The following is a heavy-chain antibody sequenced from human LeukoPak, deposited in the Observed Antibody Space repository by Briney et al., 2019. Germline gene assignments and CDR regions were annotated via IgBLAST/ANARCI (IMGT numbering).Heavy chain of an antibody. J-gene: IGHJ5*02. CDR1: GGSLSGYY. Sequence: PSETLSLTCAVYGGSLSGYYWGWIRQPPGKGLEWIGSIYYSGSTYYNPSLKSRVTISVDTSKNQFSLKLSSVTAADTAVYYCASQLDLASNWFDPWGQGTLVTVSS. CDR2: IYYSGST. V-gene: IGHV4-39*07. D-gene: IGHD5-12*01. CDR3: ASQLDLASNWFDP.